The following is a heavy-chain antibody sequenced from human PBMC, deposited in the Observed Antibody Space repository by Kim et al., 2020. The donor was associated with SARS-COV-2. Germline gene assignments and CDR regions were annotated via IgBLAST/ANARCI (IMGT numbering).Heavy chain of an antibody. V-gene: IGHV3-23*01. J-gene: IGHJ6*02. CDR2: ISGSGGST. CDR1: GFTFSSYA. D-gene: IGHD6-13*01. CDR3: AKDEAAAGTFLFGNYYYYSGMDV. Sequence: GGSLRLSCAASGFTFSSYAMSWVRQAPGKGLEWVSAISGSGGSTYYADSVKGRFTISRDNSKNTLYLQMNSLRAEDTAVYYCAKDEAAAGTFLFGNYYYYSGMDVWGQGTTVTVSS.